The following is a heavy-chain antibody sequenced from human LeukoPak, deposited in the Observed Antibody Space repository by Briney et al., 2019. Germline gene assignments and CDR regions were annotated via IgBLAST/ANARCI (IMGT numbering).Heavy chain of an antibody. J-gene: IGHJ4*02. CDR2: INPSGGST. Sequence: GASVKVSCKASGYTFTSYYMHWVRQAPGQGLEWMGIINPSGGSTSYAQQFQGRLTMTRDTSTSTVYMELSSLRSEETAVYYCASSCSSTNCYGRSDYWGQGTLVTVSS. V-gene: IGHV1-46*01. CDR3: ASSCSSTNCYGRSDY. CDR1: GYTFTSYY. D-gene: IGHD2-2*01.